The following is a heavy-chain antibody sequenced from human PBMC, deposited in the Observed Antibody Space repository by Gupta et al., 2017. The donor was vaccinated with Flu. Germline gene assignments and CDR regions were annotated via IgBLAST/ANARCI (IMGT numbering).Heavy chain of an antibody. V-gene: IGHV3-21*01. CDR2: YG. J-gene: IGHJ3*02. Sequence: YGYYADSVKGRFTISRDNAKNSLYLQMNSLRAEDTAVYYCATRDIRAFDIWGQGTMVTGSS. D-gene: IGHD3-22*01. CDR3: ATRDIRAFDI.